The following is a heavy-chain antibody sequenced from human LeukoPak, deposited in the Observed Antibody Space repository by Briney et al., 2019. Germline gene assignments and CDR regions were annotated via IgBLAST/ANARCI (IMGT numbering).Heavy chain of an antibody. CDR3: ARDAVGYCSGGSCYSGHAFDI. J-gene: IGHJ3*02. CDR1: GFTVSSNY. D-gene: IGHD2-15*01. Sequence: PGGSLRLSCAASGFTVSSNYMSWVRQAPGKGLEWVSVIYSGGSTYYADSVKGRFTISRDNSKNTLYPQMNSLRAEDTAVCYCARDAVGYCSGGSCYSGHAFDIWGQGTMVTVSS. CDR2: IYSGGST. V-gene: IGHV3-53*01.